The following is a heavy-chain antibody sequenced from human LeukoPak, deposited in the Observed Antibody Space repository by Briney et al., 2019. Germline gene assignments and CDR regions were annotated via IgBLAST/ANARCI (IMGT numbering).Heavy chain of an antibody. J-gene: IGHJ4*02. CDR2: IKQDGSEK. CDR3: ARDQNDYVWGSYRYRDYFDD. Sequence: PGGSLRLSCAASVFTVSSNYMSWVRQAPGKGLEWVANIKQDGSEKYYVDSVKGRFTISRDNAKNSLYLQMNSLRAEDTAVYYCARDQNDYVWGSYRYRDYFDDWGQGTLVTVSS. D-gene: IGHD3-16*02. CDR1: VFTVSSNY. V-gene: IGHV3-7*01.